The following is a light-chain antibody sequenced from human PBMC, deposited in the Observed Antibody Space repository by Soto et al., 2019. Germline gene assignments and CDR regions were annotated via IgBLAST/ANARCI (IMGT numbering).Light chain of an antibody. CDR3: QQRRSWPPTIT. Sequence: EIVLTQSPATLSLSPGERATLSCRASQSVSSYLAWYQQKPGQAPRLLIYDASNRATGIPARFSGSGSGTDFTRTISSLEPEDFAVYYCQQRRSWPPTITFGQGTRLE. V-gene: IGKV3-11*01. CDR2: DAS. J-gene: IGKJ5*01. CDR1: QSVSSY.